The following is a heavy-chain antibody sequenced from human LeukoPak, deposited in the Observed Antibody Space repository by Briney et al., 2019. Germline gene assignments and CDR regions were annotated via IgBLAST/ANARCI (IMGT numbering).Heavy chain of an antibody. CDR2: ISGSGGST. D-gene: IGHD2-2*02. CDR1: GFTFSSYA. Sequence: GGSLRLSCAASGFTFSSYAMSWVRRAPGKGLEWVSAISGSGGSTYYADSVKGRFTISRDYSKNTLYLQMNSLRAEDTAVYYCAKDQGGYCSSTSCYSFDYWGQGTLVTVSS. J-gene: IGHJ4*02. V-gene: IGHV3-23*01. CDR3: AKDQGGYCSSTSCYSFDY.